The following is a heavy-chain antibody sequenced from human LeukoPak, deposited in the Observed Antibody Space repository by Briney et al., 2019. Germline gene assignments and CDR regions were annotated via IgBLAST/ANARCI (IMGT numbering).Heavy chain of an antibody. J-gene: IGHJ5*02. V-gene: IGHV1-69*13. D-gene: IGHD6-19*01. CDR1: GYTFTSYG. Sequence: SVKVSCKASGYTFTSYGISWVRQAPGQGLEWMGGIIPIFGTANYAQKFQGRVTITADESTSTAYMELSSLRSEDTAVYYCARDSRYSSGWYVWFDPWGQGTLVTVSS. CDR3: ARDSRYSSGWYVWFDP. CDR2: IIPIFGTA.